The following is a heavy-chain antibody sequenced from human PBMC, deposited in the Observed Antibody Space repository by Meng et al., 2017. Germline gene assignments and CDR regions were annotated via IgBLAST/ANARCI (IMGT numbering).Heavy chain of an antibody. J-gene: IGHJ5*02. CDR2: IIPIFGTA. CDR1: GGTFSSYA. V-gene: IGHV1-69*01. Sequence: QVKLVQSGAEVKKPGSSVKVSCKASGGTFSSYAISWVRQAPGQGLEWMGGIIPIFGTANYAQKFQGRVTITADESTSTAYMELSSLRSEDTAVYYCARSTPCSGGGCYSLDWFDPWGQGTLVTVSS. CDR3: ARSTPCSGGGCYSLDWFDP. D-gene: IGHD2-15*01.